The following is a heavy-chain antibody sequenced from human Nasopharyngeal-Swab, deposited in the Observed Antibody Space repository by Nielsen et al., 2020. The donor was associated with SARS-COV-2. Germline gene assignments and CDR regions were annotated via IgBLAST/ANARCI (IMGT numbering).Heavy chain of an antibody. CDR1: GFTFNNYG. J-gene: IGHJ6*02. CDR2: ISGSGGGT. D-gene: IGHD5-18*01. V-gene: IGHV3-23*01. CDR3: AFVDTTLLGYYYSGMDV. Sequence: GESLKISCAVSGFTFNNYGMSWVRQAPGKGLEWVSSISGSGGGTQYADSVKGRFTISRDNSKNTLLLQMNSLRAEDTAVYYCAFVDTTLLGYYYSGMDVWGQGTTVTVSS.